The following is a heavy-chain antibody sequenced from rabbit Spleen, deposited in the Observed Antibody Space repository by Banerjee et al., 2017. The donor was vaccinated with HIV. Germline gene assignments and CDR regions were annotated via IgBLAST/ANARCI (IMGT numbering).Heavy chain of an antibody. V-gene: IGHV1S40*01. CDR2: IDTGSSDFT. CDR3: ARWYASDFEYFNN. J-gene: IGHJ4*02. D-gene: IGHD6-1*01. CDR1: GVSFSSNYY. Sequence: QSLEESGGDLVKPGASLTLTCTASGVSFSSNYYMCWVRQAPGKGLEWIACIDTGSSDFTYFASWAKGRFTISKTSSTTVTLQMTSLTAADTATYFCARWYASDFEYFNNWGPGTLVTVS.